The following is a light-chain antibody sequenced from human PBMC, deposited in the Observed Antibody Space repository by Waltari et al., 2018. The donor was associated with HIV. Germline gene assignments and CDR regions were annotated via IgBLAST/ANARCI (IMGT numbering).Light chain of an antibody. V-gene: IGLV1-51*02. CDR2: END. Sequence: QSILTRPPSVSAAPGHNVTISCSGTTSNIGKNYVSWYQHLPAKPPKLLIFENDKRPSEIPYRFAGLKSGTSATLGIIGLQPGDEADYFCGTWDSSLSAYVFTTGTKVTV. CDR3: GTWDSSLSAYV. J-gene: IGLJ1*01. CDR1: TSNIGKNY.